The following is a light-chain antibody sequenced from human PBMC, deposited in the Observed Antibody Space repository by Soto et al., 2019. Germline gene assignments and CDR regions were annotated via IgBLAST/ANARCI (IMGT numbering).Light chain of an antibody. J-gene: IGKJ5*01. V-gene: IGKV1D-12*01. CDR3: QQANSFPIT. Sequence: DIQMTQSPSSVSASVGDRVTITCRASQAISNWLAWYQQKPGKAPNLLIYDASSLESGVPSRFSGSGSGTDFTLTISSLQPEDFATYYCQQANSFPITFGQGTRLEIK. CDR1: QAISNW. CDR2: DAS.